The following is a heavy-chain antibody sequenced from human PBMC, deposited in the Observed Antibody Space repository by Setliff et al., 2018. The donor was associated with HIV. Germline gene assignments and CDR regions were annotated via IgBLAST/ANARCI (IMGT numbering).Heavy chain of an antibody. CDR2: IIPMVGFA. CDR1: GDIFSYQT. D-gene: IGHD2-21*01. CDR3: ARQAGHVGDHFDY. V-gene: IGHV1-69*02. J-gene: IGHJ4*02. Sequence: VKVSCKASGDIFSYQTYSWVRQAPGQGLEWMGSIIPMVGFANYEGKFQGRVTIIADASTNTTYLDLTSLRSEDTALYFCARQAGHVGDHFDYWGQGTLVTSPQ.